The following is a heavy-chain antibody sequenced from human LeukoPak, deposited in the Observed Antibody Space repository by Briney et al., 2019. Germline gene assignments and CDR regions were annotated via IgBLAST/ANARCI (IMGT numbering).Heavy chain of an antibody. CDR1: GGTLINYV. CDR2: MMPLFNTP. V-gene: IGHV1-69*05. Sequence: SVTVSFKDSGGTLINYVINWVGQAPGRGREWMGGMMPLFNTPNYAQNFKGRVTITTDESTSTAYMQLSSLRSEDTAVYYFARVARIHFSMDVWDKGTTVTVSS. CDR3: ARVARIHFSMDV. J-gene: IGHJ6*03.